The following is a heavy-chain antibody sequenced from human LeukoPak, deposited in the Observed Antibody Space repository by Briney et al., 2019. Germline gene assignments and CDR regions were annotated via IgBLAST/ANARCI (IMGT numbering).Heavy chain of an antibody. V-gene: IGHV6-1*01. CDR1: GDSVSSNSAA. J-gene: IGHJ5*02. CDR2: TYYRSKWYN. Sequence: SQTLSLTCAISGDSVSSNSAAWNWIRQSPSRGLQWLGRTYYRSKWYNGYALSVKSRITINPDTSKNQFSLQLNSVTPEDTAVYYCAMGYGSGPNWFDPWGQGTLVTVSS. D-gene: IGHD3-10*01. CDR3: AMGYGSGPNWFDP.